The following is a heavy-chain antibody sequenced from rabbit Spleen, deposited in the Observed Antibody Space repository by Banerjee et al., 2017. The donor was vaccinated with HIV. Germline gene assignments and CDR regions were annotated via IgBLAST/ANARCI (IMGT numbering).Heavy chain of an antibody. D-gene: IGHD1-1*01. CDR3: ARDLVAVIGWNFNL. J-gene: IGHJ4*01. CDR2: IAAGSSGSS. CDR1: GVSFSSSSY. V-gene: IGHV1S40*01. Sequence: QSLEESGGDLVKPEGSLTLTCTASGVSFSSSSYMCWVRQAPGKGLEWIACIAAGSSGSSYYASWAKGRFTISKTSSTTVTLQMTSLTAADTATYFCARDLVAVIGWNFNLWGQGTLVTVS.